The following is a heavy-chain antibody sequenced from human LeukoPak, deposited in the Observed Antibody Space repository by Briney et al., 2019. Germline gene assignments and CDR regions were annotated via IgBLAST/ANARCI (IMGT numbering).Heavy chain of an antibody. CDR1: GFTFRSYW. D-gene: IGHD4-11*01. CDR2: INQGGSVK. Sequence: GGSLRLSCAASGFTFRSYWRSWVRQAPGKGLEWVANINQGGSVKYYVDSVKGRFTISRDNAKNSLDLQMNSLRVEDTAVYYCASTIVTTGYWGQGTLVTVSS. V-gene: IGHV3-7*01. J-gene: IGHJ4*02. CDR3: ASTIVTTGY.